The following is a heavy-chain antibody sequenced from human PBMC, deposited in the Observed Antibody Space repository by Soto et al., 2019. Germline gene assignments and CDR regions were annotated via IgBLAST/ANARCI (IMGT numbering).Heavy chain of an antibody. D-gene: IGHD6-13*01. CDR3: ATSRAAANIFALDY. CDR2: ISANSGHT. V-gene: IGHV1-18*04. Sequence: GASVKLSCKASGYTFTSCYRHWVRQAPGQGLEWMGWISANSGHTQYAQRFQGRVTMTRDTSTSTAYMELRSLRSDDTAVHYCATSRAAANIFALDYWGQGTLVTVSS. CDR1: GYTFTSCY. J-gene: IGHJ4*02.